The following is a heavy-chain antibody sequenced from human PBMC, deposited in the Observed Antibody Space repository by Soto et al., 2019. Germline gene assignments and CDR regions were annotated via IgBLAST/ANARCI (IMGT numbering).Heavy chain of an antibody. J-gene: IGHJ6*02. Sequence: WGALRLSCAASGFSFSGYWVHLVRQAPREWGVWVSRINSDGSSTSYAAAVKGRFTISRDNAKNTLYLQMNSLRAEDTAVYYCAGTDYGDYEGYYYYGMDVWGQGTTVTVSS. CDR1: GFSFSGYW. V-gene: IGHV3-74*01. CDR3: AGTDYGDYEGYYYYGMDV. D-gene: IGHD4-17*01. CDR2: INSDGSST.